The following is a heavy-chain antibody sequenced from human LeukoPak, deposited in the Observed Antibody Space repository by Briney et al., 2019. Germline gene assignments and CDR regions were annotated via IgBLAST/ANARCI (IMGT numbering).Heavy chain of an antibody. D-gene: IGHD1-20*01. J-gene: IGHJ5*02. V-gene: IGHV1-18*01. CDR2: ISAYNGNT. CDR1: GYTFTSYG. CDR3: ARGPLGITGKFWWFDP. Sequence: ASVKVSCKASGYTFTSYGISWVRQAPGQGLEWMGWISAYNGNTNYAQKLQGRVIMTTDTSTSTAYMELRSLRSDDTAVYYCARGPLGITGKFWWFDPWGQGTLVTVSS.